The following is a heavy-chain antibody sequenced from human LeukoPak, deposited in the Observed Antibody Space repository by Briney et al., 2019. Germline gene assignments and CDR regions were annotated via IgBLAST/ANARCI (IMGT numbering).Heavy chain of an antibody. CDR3: ARDLSSSSTAYFQH. CDR2: ISSSSTYI. CDR1: GFTFSSYS. D-gene: IGHD6-6*01. Sequence: GGSLRLSCAASGFTFSSYSMNWVRQAPGKGLDWGSSISSSSTYIYYADSVKGRFTISRDNAKNSLYLQMNSLRVEDTAVYYCARDLSSSSTAYFQHWGQGTLVTVSS. J-gene: IGHJ1*01. V-gene: IGHV3-21*01.